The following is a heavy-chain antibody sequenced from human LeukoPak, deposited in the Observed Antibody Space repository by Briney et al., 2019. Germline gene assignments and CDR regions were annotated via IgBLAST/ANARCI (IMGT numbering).Heavy chain of an antibody. V-gene: IGHV3-30*18. D-gene: IGHD3-22*01. Sequence: GGSLRLSCEASGFTFSSYVIHWVRQAPGKGLEWVAVISYDGSNKYYADSVKGRFTISRDNSKSTPYLQMNSLRAEDTAVYYCAKEPHYYYDSSGYYDYWGQGTLVTVSS. J-gene: IGHJ4*02. CDR1: GFTFSSYV. CDR2: ISYDGSNK. CDR3: AKEPHYYYDSSGYYDY.